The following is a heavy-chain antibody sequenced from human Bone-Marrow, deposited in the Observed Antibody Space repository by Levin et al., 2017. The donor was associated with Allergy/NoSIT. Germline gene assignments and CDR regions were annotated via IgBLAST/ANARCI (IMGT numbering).Heavy chain of an antibody. CDR2: IGSGGSSI. Sequence: GGSLRLSCAASGFTFSSYEMNWVRQAPGKGLEWVSYIGSGGSSISYADSVKGRFTISRDNAKNSLYLQMNSLRAEDTAVYYCAREDPDAFDIWGQGTMVTVSS. CDR1: GFTFSSYE. CDR3: AREDPDAFDI. V-gene: IGHV3-48*03. J-gene: IGHJ3*02.